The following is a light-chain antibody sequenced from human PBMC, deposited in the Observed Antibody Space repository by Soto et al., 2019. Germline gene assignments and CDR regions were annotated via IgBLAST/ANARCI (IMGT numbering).Light chain of an antibody. J-gene: IGKJ5*01. CDR2: DAS. Sequence: ELVLTQSPVTLSLSPGERGTLSCRASQSVTSSRLAWYQQKPGQAPRLLIYDASTRATGIPDRFSAIGSGTDYTLTISRLEPEDFAVYYCQQYGASPNTFGQGTRLEIK. V-gene: IGKV3-20*01. CDR3: QQYGASPNT. CDR1: QSVTSSR.